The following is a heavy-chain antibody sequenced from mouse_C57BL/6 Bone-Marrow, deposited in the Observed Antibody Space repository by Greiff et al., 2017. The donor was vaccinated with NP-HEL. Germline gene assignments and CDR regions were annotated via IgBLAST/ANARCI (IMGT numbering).Heavy chain of an antibody. CDR2: IYPGSGST. V-gene: IGHV1-55*01. CDR3: AREDYSPAWFAY. J-gene: IGHJ3*01. Sequence: QVQLQQPGAELVKPGASVKISCKASGYTFTSYWITWVKQRPGQGLEWIGDIYPGSGSTNYNEKFKSKATLTVDTSSSTAYMQLSSLTSEDSAVYYCAREDYSPAWFAYWGQGTLVTVSA. CDR1: GYTFTSYW. D-gene: IGHD2-12*01.